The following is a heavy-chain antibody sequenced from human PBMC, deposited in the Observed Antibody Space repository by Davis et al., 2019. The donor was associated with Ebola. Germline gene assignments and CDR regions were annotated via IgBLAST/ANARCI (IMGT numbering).Heavy chain of an antibody. J-gene: IGHJ5*02. CDR1: GGTFSTYA. CDR3: ALLEKQQANP. D-gene: IGHD3-10*01. Sequence: SVKVSCKASGGTFSTYAISWVRQAPGQSLEWMGRIIPMLGTPNYAQKVQGRVSITADRSTSTAYMELSSLRSEDTAVYYCALLEKQQANPWGQGTLVTVSS. CDR2: IIPMLGTP. V-gene: IGHV1-69*04.